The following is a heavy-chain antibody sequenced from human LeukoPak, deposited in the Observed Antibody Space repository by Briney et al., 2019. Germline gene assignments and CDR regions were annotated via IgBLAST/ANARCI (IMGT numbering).Heavy chain of an antibody. J-gene: IGHJ4*02. D-gene: IGHD3-3*01. Sequence: GGSLRLSCAASGVIFNDYGMHWVRQAPGKGLEWVAFIRHDGYKKYYADSVKGRFTISRDNSKNTLFLLMNSLRAEDTAVYYCARGDSYYDFWSGPDYWGQGTLVTVSS. CDR1: GVIFNDYG. CDR2: IRHDGYKK. V-gene: IGHV3-30*02. CDR3: ARGDSYYDFWSGPDY.